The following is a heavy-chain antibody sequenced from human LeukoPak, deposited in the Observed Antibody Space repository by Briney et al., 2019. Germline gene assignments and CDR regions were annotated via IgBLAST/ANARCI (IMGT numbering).Heavy chain of an antibody. CDR1: GFTFSDYY. J-gene: IGHJ4*02. CDR3: AMTTTLYYFDY. V-gene: IGHV3-11*04. Sequence: GGSLXLSCAASGFTFSDYYMSWIRQAPGKGLEWVSYISSSGSTIYYADSVKGRFTISRDNAKNSLYLQMNSLRAEDTAVYYCAMTTTLYYFDYWGQGTLVTVSS. CDR2: ISSSGSTI. D-gene: IGHD4-11*01.